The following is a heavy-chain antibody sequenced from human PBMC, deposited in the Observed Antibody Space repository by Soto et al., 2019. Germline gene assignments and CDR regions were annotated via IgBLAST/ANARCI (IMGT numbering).Heavy chain of an antibody. CDR3: ARLGGYCSSTSCHGYYGMDV. Sequence: SETLSRNCTVSGGSISSSSYYWCWIRQPPGKGLEWIGTIYYSESTYYNPSLESRVTISVDTSKNQFSLKVSSVTVADTAVYYCARLGGYCSSTSCHGYYGMDVWGQGTTVTVS. J-gene: IGHJ6*02. D-gene: IGHD2-2*01. CDR2: IYYSEST. CDR1: GGSISSSSYY. V-gene: IGHV4-39*01.